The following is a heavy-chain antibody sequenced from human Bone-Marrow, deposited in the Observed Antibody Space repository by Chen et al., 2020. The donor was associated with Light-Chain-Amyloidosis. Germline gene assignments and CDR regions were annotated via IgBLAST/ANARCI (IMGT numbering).Heavy chain of an antibody. CDR1: VFTFDDYA. D-gene: IGHD2-15*01. CDR3: AKEKGYRSIVVVVPGTGAFDI. J-gene: IGHJ3*02. V-gene: IGHV3-9*01. CDR2: ISWNSGRI. Sequence: EVQLVESGGGLVQPGRSLRLSCAASVFTFDDYAMHWARQAPGKGLEWVSGISWNSGRINYADSVKGRFTISRDNAKNSLYLQLNSLRAEDTALYYCAKEKGYRSIVVVVPGTGAFDIWGQGTMVTVSS.